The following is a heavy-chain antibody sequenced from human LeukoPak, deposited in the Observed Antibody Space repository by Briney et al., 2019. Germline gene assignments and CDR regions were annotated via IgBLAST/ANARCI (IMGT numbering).Heavy chain of an antibody. D-gene: IGHD6-13*01. CDR2: INPNSGGT. CDR1: GYTFTGYY. J-gene: IGHJ5*02. Sequence: ASVKVSCKASGYTFTGYYMHWVRQAPGQGLEWMGRINPNSGGTNYAQKFQGRVTMTRDTSISTAYMELSRLRSDDTAVYYCARLLIAAAGNWFDPWGQGTLVTVSS. V-gene: IGHV1-2*06. CDR3: ARLLIAAAGNWFDP.